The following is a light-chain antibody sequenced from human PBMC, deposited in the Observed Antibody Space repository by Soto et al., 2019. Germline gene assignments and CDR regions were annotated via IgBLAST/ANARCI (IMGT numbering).Light chain of an antibody. V-gene: IGLV1-47*02. Sequence: QSVLTQPPSTSGTPGQRVTISCSGSNPNIGNNFVFWYQHLPGTAPKLLIYSHNQRPSGVPDRFSGSTSGTSASLAISGLRSEDEADYYCAAWDDSLSGVVFGGGTKLTVL. CDR1: NPNIGNNF. J-gene: IGLJ2*01. CDR3: AAWDDSLSGVV. CDR2: SHN.